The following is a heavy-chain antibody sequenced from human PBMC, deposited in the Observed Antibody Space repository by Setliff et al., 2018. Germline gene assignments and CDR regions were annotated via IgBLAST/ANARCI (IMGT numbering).Heavy chain of an antibody. CDR2: INGDDSER. J-gene: IGHJ3*01. Sequence: PGGSLRLSCSASGSTFGIYWMSWVRQVPGKGLEWVANINGDDSERYYVDSVEGRFTVSRDNAMNSLYLQMDSLRVDDTAVYYCGRAGKPYGIDVWGQGTMVTVSS. CDR3: GRAGKPYGIDV. V-gene: IGHV3-7*04. D-gene: IGHD3-10*01. CDR1: GSTFGIYW.